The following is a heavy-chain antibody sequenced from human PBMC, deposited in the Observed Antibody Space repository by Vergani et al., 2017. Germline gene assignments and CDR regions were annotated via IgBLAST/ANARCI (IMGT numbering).Heavy chain of an antibody. CDR1: GYTFTGYY. CDR2: INPNSGGT. V-gene: IGHV1-2*02. D-gene: IGHD3-10*01. Sequence: QVQLVQSGAEVKKPGASVKVSCKASGYTFTGYYMHWVRQAPGQGLEWMGWINPNSGGTNYAQKFQGRVTMTRDTSISTAYMELSRLRSDDTAVYYCARGHLTMVRGHYYMDVWGKGTTVTASS. CDR3: ARGHLTMVRGHYYMDV. J-gene: IGHJ6*03.